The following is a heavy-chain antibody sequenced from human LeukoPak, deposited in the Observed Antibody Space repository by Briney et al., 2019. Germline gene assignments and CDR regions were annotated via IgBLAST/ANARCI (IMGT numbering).Heavy chain of an antibody. CDR2: IYYSGST. CDR1: GGPISSSSYY. V-gene: IGHV4-39*01. CDR3: ARLRRVFSSGYSYFDY. D-gene: IGHD6-19*01. Sequence: PSETLSLTCTVSGGPISSSSYYWGWIRQPPGKGLEWIGSIYYSGSTYYNPSLKSRVTISVDTSKNQFSLKLSSVTAADTAVYYCARLRRVFSSGYSYFDYWGQGTLVTVSS. J-gene: IGHJ4*02.